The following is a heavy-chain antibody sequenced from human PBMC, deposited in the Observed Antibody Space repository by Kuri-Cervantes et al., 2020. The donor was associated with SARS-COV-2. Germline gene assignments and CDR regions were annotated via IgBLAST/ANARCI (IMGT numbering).Heavy chain of an antibody. V-gene: IGHV4-39*01. Sequence: GSLRLSCTVSGGSISSSISSSSYYWGWIRQPPGKGLEWIGSIYYSGSTYYNPSLKSRVTISVDTSKNQFSLKLSSVTAADTAVYYCARARIYCSSTSCRPMAFDIWGQGTMVTVSS. D-gene: IGHD2-2*01. CDR3: ARARIYCSSTSCRPMAFDI. CDR1: GGSISSSISSSSYY. J-gene: IGHJ3*02. CDR2: IYYSGST.